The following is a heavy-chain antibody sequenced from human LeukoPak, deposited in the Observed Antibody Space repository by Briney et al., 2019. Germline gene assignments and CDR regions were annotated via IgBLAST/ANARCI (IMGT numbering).Heavy chain of an antibody. V-gene: IGHV1-2*02. J-gene: IGHJ4*02. D-gene: IGHD5/OR15-5a*01. Sequence: ASVKVSCKASGYTFTDYYMHWVRQAPGQGLEWMGWINPNSGGTNYAQKFQGRVTMARDTSISTAYMELSRLRADDTAVYYCASAGSEYGVYIVDYWGQGTLVTVSS. CDR3: ASAGSEYGVYIVDY. CDR1: GYTFTDYY. CDR2: INPNSGGT.